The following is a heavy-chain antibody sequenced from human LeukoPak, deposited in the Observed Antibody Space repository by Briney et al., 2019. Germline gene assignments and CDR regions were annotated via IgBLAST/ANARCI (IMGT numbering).Heavy chain of an antibody. V-gene: IGHV1-2*02. J-gene: IGHJ3*02. D-gene: IGHD3-22*01. CDR1: GYTFTGYY. Sequence: ASVKVSCKASGYTFTGYYMHWVRQAPGQGLEWMGWINPNSGGTNYAQKFQGRVTMTRDTSISTAYMELSRLRSDDTAVYYCARGYYYDSSGYSIWGQGTVVTVSS. CDR3: ARGYYYDSSGYSI. CDR2: INPNSGGT.